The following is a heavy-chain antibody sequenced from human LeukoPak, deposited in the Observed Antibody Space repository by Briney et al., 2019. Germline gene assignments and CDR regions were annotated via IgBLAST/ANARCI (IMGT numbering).Heavy chain of an antibody. V-gene: IGHV1-8*01. CDR1: GDTFTTYD. J-gene: IGHJ6*03. Sequence: GASVKVSCKASGDTFTTYDINWVRQATGQGLEWMGWMNPNSGNTVYEPKFQGRVTMTRDTSISTAYLELSSLRSEDTAVYYCARAITIFDYYYMDVWGKGTTVTVSS. CDR3: ARAITIFDYYYMDV. CDR2: MNPNSGNT. D-gene: IGHD3-3*01.